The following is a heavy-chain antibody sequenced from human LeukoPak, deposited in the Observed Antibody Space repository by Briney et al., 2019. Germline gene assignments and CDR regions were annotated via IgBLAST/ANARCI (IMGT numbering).Heavy chain of an antibody. Sequence: GGSLRLSCAASGFTFSSYWLIWVRQAPGKGLEWASIISDSGANTYYADSVRGRFTISRDNSKNTLYLQMNSLRAEDTAVYYCANLHYDILTGYIYYFDYWGQGTLVTVSS. V-gene: IGHV3-23*01. J-gene: IGHJ4*02. D-gene: IGHD3-9*01. CDR2: ISDSGANT. CDR3: ANLHYDILTGYIYYFDY. CDR1: GFTFSSYW.